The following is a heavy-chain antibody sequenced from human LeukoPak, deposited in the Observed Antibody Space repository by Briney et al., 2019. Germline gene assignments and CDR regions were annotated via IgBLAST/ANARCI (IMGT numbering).Heavy chain of an antibody. CDR1: GGSFSGYY. V-gene: IGHV4-34*01. Sequence: SETLSLTCAVYGGSFSGYYWSWIRQPPGKGLEWIGEIYHSGSTNYNPSLKSRVTISVDKSKNQFSLKLSSVTAADTAVYYCARVPVPTSSSWYMFDYWGQGTLVTVSS. CDR2: IYHSGST. J-gene: IGHJ4*02. CDR3: ARVPVPTSSSWYMFDY. D-gene: IGHD6-13*01.